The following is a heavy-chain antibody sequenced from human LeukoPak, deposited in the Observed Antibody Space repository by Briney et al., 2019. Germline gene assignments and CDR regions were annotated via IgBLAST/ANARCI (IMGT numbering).Heavy chain of an antibody. J-gene: IGHJ6*03. D-gene: IGHD3-3*01. CDR2: IKQDGSEK. Sequence: GGSLRLSCAASGFTFSNYWMTWVRQAPGEGLEWVADIKQDGSEKLYVNSVRGRFTISRDNAKMSLFPQMNSLRAEDTAVYYCARDNGVVHGVYYMDVWGKGTTVTVS. V-gene: IGHV3-7*01. CDR3: ARDNGVVHGVYYMDV. CDR1: GFTFSNYW.